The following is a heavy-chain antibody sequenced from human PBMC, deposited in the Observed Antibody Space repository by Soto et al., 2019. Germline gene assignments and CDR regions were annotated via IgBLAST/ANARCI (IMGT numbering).Heavy chain of an antibody. CDR3: AAVIAAAGTGSVDY. CDR2: IVVGSGNT. Sequence: SVKVSCKASGFTFTSSAMQWVRQARGQRLEWIGWIVVGSGNTNYAQKFQERVTITRDMSTSTAYMELSSLRSEDTAVYYCAAVIAAAGTGSVDYWGQGTLVTVSS. CDR1: GFTFTSSA. V-gene: IGHV1-58*02. J-gene: IGHJ4*02. D-gene: IGHD6-13*01.